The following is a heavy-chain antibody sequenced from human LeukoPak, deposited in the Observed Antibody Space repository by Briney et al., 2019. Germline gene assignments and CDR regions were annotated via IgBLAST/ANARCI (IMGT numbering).Heavy chain of an antibody. V-gene: IGHV3-53*01. J-gene: IGHJ4*02. D-gene: IGHD6-19*01. CDR3: GRDYNGSGEY. Sequence: QSGGSLRLSCAASGVTVSSNYMSWVRQAPGKGLEWVSGIYSSGSTYYTDSVKGRFTISRDTSKNTLYLQMNSLRAEDTAVYYCGRDYNGSGEYWGQGTLVTVSS. CDR2: IYSSGST. CDR1: GVTVSSNY.